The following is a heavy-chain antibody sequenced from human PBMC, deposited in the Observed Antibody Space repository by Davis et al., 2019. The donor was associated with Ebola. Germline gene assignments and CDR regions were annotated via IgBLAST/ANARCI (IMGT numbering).Heavy chain of an antibody. D-gene: IGHD2-21*01. CDR3: ARVVATWRVVDDY. CDR1: GYTFTSYD. V-gene: IGHV1-18*01. Sequence: ASVKVSCKASGYTFTSYDIDWVRQATGQGLEWMGWIAAYNGYTNYVQKFQGRVTMTIETSTSTAYMELRSLKSDDTAVYYCARVVATWRVVDDYWGQGTLVTVSS. CDR2: IAAYNGYT. J-gene: IGHJ4*02.